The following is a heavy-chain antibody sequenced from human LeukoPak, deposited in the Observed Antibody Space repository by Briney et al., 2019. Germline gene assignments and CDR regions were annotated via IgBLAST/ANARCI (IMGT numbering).Heavy chain of an antibody. D-gene: IGHD3-10*01. J-gene: IGHJ6*03. CDR3: ARARARPYYYYMDV. Sequence: GGSLRLSCAASGFTFSSYAMSWVRQAPGKGLEWVSAISGSGGSTYYADSVKGRFTISRDNSKNTLYLQMNSLRAEDTAVYYCARARARPYYYYMDVWGKGTTVTVSS. CDR2: ISGSGGST. CDR1: GFTFSSYA. V-gene: IGHV3-23*01.